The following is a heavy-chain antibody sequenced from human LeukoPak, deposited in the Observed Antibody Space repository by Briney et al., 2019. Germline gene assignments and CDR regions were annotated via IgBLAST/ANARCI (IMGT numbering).Heavy chain of an antibody. V-gene: IGHV1-2*02. J-gene: IGHJ5*02. CDR3: ARVRKLTIFGVVIGFDP. D-gene: IGHD3-3*01. CDR2: INPNSGGT. Sequence: GASVKVSCKASGYTFTSYGISWVRQAPGQGLEWMGWINPNSGGTNYAQKFQGRVTMTRDTSISTAYMELSRLRSDDTAVYYCARVRKLTIFGVVIGFDPWGQGTLVTVSS. CDR1: GYTFTSYG.